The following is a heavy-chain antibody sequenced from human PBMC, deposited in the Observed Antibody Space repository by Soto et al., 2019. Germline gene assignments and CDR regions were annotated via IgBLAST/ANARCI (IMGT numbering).Heavy chain of an antibody. V-gene: IGHV4-59*01. J-gene: IGHJ6*03. CDR3: ARTTYYYGSGSYRFYYYMDV. D-gene: IGHD3-10*01. CDR1: GGSISSYY. CDR2: IYYSGST. Sequence: TSETLSLTYTVSGGSISSYYWSWIRQPPGKGLEWIGYIYYSGSTNYNPSLKSRVTISVDTSKNQFSLKLSSVTAADTAVYYCARTTYYYGSGSYRFYYYMDVWGKGTTVTVSS.